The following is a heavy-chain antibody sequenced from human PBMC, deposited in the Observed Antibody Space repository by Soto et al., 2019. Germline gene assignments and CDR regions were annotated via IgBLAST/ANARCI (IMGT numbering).Heavy chain of an antibody. CDR3: ARDRDSPYGMDV. CDR2: IIPTLGIA. CDR1: GGTFTSHS. V-gene: IGHV1-69*08. J-gene: IGHJ6*02. Sequence: QVQLVQSGAEVKKPGSSVKVSCKASGGTFTSHSISWVRQAPGQGLEWMGRIIPTLGIANYAQKFQGRVTITADKSTSTAYMELSSLRSEDTAVYYCARDRDSPYGMDVWGRGTTVTVSS. D-gene: IGHD2-15*01.